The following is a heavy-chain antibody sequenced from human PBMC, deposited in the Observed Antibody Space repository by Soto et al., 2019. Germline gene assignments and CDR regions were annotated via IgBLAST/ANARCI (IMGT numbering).Heavy chain of an antibody. J-gene: IGHJ6*02. D-gene: IGHD2-2*02. CDR2: IYYSGST. CDR1: GGSISSGDYY. CDR3: ASSYCSSTSCYTGKYGMDV. V-gene: IGHV4-30-4*01. Sequence: QVQLQESGPGLVKPSQTLSLTCTVSGGSISSGDYYWSWIRQPPGKGLEWIGYIYYSGSTYYNPSLKSRVTLSVDPSKNQFSLKLSSVTAADTAVYYCASSYCSSTSCYTGKYGMDVWGQGTTVTVSS.